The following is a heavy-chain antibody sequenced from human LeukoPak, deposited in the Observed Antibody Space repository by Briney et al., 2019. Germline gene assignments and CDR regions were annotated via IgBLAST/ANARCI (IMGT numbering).Heavy chain of an antibody. D-gene: IGHD5-18*01. J-gene: IGHJ4*02. CDR1: GYSISTGYY. CDR3: ARGPAAHTAMVTYFDY. CDR2: IYHSGST. Sequence: PLETLSLTCAVSGYSISTGYYWGWIRQPPGKGLEWIGSIYHSGSTYYNPSLKSRVTISVDTSKNQFSLNLTSVTAADTAVYYCARGPAAHTAMVTYFDYWGQGTLVTVSP. V-gene: IGHV4-38-2*01.